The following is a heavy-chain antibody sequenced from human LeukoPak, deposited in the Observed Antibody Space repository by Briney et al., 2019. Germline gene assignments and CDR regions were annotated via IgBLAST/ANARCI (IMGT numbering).Heavy chain of an antibody. CDR3: TTVMLLDAFDI. J-gene: IGHJ3*02. CDR1: GFTFSNAW. CDR2: IKSKTDGGIT. Sequence: GGSLRLSCAASGFTFSNAWMSWVRQAPGKGLEWVGRIKSKTDGGITDYAAPVKGRFTISRDDSKNTLYLQMNSLKTEDTAVYYCTTVMLLDAFDIWGQGTMVTVSS. V-gene: IGHV3-15*01. D-gene: IGHD2-15*01.